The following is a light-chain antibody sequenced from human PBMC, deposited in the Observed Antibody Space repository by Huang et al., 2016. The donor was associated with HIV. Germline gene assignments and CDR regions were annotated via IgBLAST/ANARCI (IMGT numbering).Light chain of an antibody. CDR1: QSVSSN. V-gene: IGKV3-15*01. CDR2: AAS. CDR3: QQYNNWPRT. Sequence: EIVMTQSPATLSVSPGESATLSCRASQSVSSNFAWYQQKPGQAPSLLIYAASTRATGSPARCSGSGSGTEFTLTISSLQSEDFAVYYCQQYNNWPRTFGQGTKVEIK. J-gene: IGKJ1*01.